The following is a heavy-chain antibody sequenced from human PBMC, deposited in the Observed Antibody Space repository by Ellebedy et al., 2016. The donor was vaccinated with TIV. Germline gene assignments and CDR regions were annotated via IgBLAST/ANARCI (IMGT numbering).Heavy chain of an antibody. CDR3: TTEGFLVDIVVVPATAILGY. Sequence: GGSLRLXCAASGFTFSNAWMSWVRQAPGKGLEWVGRIKSKTDGGTTDYAAPVKGRFTISRDDSKNTLYLQMNSLKTEDTAVYYCTTEGFLVDIVVVPATAILGYWGQGTLVTVSS. V-gene: IGHV3-15*01. CDR1: GFTFSNAW. D-gene: IGHD2-2*03. CDR2: IKSKTDGGTT. J-gene: IGHJ4*02.